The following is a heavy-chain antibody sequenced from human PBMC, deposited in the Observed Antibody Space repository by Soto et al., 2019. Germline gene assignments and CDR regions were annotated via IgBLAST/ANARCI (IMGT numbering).Heavy chain of an antibody. V-gene: IGHV4-59*01. Sequence: QVQLQESGPGLVKPSETLSLTCTVSGGSISSYYWSWIRQPPGKGLEWSGYIYYSGSTNYNPSLKSRVTISVDTSKNQFSLKLSSVTAADTAVYYCARETGVLLWFGEPPGGFDPWGQGTLVTVSS. CDR2: IYYSGST. J-gene: IGHJ5*02. D-gene: IGHD3-10*01. CDR1: GGSISSYY. CDR3: ARETGVLLWFGEPPGGFDP.